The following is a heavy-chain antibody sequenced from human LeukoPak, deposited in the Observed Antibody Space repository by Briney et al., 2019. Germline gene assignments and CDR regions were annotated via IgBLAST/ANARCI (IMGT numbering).Heavy chain of an antibody. Sequence: GGSLRLSCAASGFTFSSYWTHWVRQAPGKGLVWVSRINGDGSSTSYADPVKGRFTISRDNAKNTLYLQMNSLRAEDTAVYYCARDPYNSGSFWGQGTLVTVSS. CDR1: GFTFSSYW. D-gene: IGHD3-10*01. CDR3: ARDPYNSGSF. J-gene: IGHJ4*02. CDR2: INGDGSST. V-gene: IGHV3-74*01.